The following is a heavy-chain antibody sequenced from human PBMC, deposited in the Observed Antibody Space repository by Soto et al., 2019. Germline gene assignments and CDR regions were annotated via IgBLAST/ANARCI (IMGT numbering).Heavy chain of an antibody. Sequence: QVQLVQSGAEVKKPGSSVKVSCKASGGTFSSYTISWVRQAPGQGIEWMGRIIPILGIANYAQKFQGRVTITADKSTSTAYMELSSLRSEDTAVYYCARGYCSGGSCSFDYWGQGTLVTVSS. CDR1: GGTFSSYT. CDR2: IIPILGIA. J-gene: IGHJ4*02. V-gene: IGHV1-69*02. D-gene: IGHD2-15*01. CDR3: ARGYCSGGSCSFDY.